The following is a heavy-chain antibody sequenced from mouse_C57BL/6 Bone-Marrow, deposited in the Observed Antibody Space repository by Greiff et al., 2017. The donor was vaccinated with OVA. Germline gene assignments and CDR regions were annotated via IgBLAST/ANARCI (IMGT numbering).Heavy chain of an antibody. J-gene: IGHJ4*01. CDR1: GYTFTSYW. CDR2: IDPSDSYT. CDR3: AREGAYDYDAMDY. D-gene: IGHD3-1*01. V-gene: IGHV1-50*01. Sequence: QVQLQQPGAELVKPGASVKLSCKASGYTFTSYWMQWVKQRPGQGLEWIGEIDPSDSYTNYNQKFKGKATLTVDKSSSTAYMQLSSLTSGDSAVYYCAREGAYDYDAMDYWGQGTAVTVSS.